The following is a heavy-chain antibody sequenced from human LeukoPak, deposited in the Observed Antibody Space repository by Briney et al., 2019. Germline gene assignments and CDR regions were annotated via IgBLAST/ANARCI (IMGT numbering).Heavy chain of an antibody. CDR3: ARDRYYYDSSGYFDY. J-gene: IGHJ4*02. V-gene: IGHV3-33*01. CDR2: IWYDGSNK. CDR1: GFTFSSYG. Sequence: SLRLSCAASGFTFSSYGMHWVRQAPGKGLEWVAVIWYDGSNKYYADSVKGRFTISRDNSKNTLYLQMNSLRAEDTAVYYCARDRYYYDSSGYFDYWGQGTLVTVSS. D-gene: IGHD3-22*01.